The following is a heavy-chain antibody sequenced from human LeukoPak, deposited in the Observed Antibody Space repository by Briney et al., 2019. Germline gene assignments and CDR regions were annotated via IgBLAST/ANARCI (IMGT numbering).Heavy chain of an antibody. CDR2: ISGSGGST. D-gene: IGHD1-26*01. CDR1: GFTFSSYA. CDR3: AKRLSSPGRGSYNWFDP. V-gene: IGHV3-23*01. Sequence: GGSLRLTCAASGFTFSSYAMSWVRQAPGKGLEWVSAISGSGGSTYYADSVKGRFTISRDNSKNTLYLQMNSLRAEDTAVYYCAKRLSSPGRGSYNWFDPWGQGTLVTVSS. J-gene: IGHJ5*02.